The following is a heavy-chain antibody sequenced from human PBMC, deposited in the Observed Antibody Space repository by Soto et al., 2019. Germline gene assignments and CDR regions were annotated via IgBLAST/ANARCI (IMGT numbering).Heavy chain of an antibody. CDR2: IHYSGNT. CDR1: GVSCISYF. Sequence: QMQLQESGPGLVKSSETLSLTCTVSGVSCISYFWTWVRQSPGKGLQWIGYIHYSGNTNYNPSLKSRLSMSVDTSKNQFSLRLTSVTAADTAVYYCARMNQLAPKRNAFDIWGLGTMVTVSS. CDR3: ARMNQLAPKRNAFDI. V-gene: IGHV4-59*01. J-gene: IGHJ3*02. D-gene: IGHD2-2*01.